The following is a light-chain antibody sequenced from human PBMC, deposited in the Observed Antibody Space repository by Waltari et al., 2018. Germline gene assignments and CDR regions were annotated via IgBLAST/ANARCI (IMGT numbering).Light chain of an antibody. Sequence: ELVLTQSPGTLSLSLGARATVSCRASQSVSRAFAWYQQKPGQAPRLLIYGASTRATGIPDRFSGSGSGTDFSLTISRLEPDDFAVYYCQHYLKLPVTFGQGTTVEI. CDR3: QHYLKLPVT. V-gene: IGKV3-20*01. CDR1: QSVSRAF. CDR2: GAS. J-gene: IGKJ1*01.